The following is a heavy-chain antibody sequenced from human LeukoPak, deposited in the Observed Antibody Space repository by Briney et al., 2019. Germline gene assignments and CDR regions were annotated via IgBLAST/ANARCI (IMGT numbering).Heavy chain of an antibody. CDR2: ISGYNGKT. Sequence: ASVKVSYKASGYTFTSYGISWVRQAPGPGLEWMGWISGYNGKTNYAQKLQGRVTMTTDTSTSTAYMELRSLRSDDTAVYYCARDYRDVLLWFGELSKWGQGTLVTVSS. CDR3: ARDYRDVLLWFGELSK. V-gene: IGHV1-18*01. CDR1: GYTFTSYG. J-gene: IGHJ4*02. D-gene: IGHD3-10*01.